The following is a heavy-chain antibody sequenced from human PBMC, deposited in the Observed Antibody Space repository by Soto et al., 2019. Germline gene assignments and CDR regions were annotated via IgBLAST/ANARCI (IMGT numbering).Heavy chain of an antibody. CDR1: GFTFSSYG. CDR3: AKDGKGGSSSWYSYYYYGMDV. V-gene: IGHV3-30*18. J-gene: IGHJ6*02. Sequence: QVQLVESGGGVVQPGRSLRLSCAASGFTFSSYGMHWVRQAPGKGLEWVAVISYDGSNKYYADSVKGRFTISRDNSKNTLYLQMNSLRAEDTAVYYCAKDGKGGSSSWYSYYYYGMDVWGQGTTVTVSS. D-gene: IGHD6-13*01. CDR2: ISYDGSNK.